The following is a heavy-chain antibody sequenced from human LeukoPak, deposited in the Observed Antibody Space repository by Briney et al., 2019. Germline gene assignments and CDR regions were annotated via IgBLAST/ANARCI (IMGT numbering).Heavy chain of an antibody. J-gene: IGHJ6*02. V-gene: IGHV3-21*01. CDR3: ARDGEWELLDSAYYYYGMDV. CDR2: ISSSSSYI. Sequence: GGSLRLSCAASGFTFSSYSMNWVRQAPGKGLEWVSSISSSSSYIYYADSVKGRFTISRDNAKNSLYLQMNSLRAEDTAVYYCARDGEWELLDSAYYYYGMDVWGQGTTVTVSS. CDR1: GFTFSSYS. D-gene: IGHD1-26*01.